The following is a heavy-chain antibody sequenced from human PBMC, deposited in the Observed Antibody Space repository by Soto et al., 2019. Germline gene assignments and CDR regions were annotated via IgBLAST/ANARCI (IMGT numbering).Heavy chain of an antibody. Sequence: GGSLRLSCAASGFTFSDYYMSWIRQAPGKGLEWVSYISSSGSTIYYADSVKGRFTISRDNAKNSLYLQMNSLRAEDTAVYYCAIVLLYDCWRRQHMDVPGTGPSVSVFS. CDR2: ISSSGSTI. CDR1: GFTFSDYY. J-gene: IGHJ6*04. D-gene: IGHD3-3*01. V-gene: IGHV3-11*01. CDR3: AIVLLYDCWRRQHMDV.